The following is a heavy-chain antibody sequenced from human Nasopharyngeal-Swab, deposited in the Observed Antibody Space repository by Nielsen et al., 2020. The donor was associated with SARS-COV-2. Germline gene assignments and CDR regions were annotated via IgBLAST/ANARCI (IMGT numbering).Heavy chain of an antibody. CDR1: GFTFSSYA. Sequence: GGSLRLSCAASGFTFSSYAMHWVRQAPGKGLEWVAVISYDGSNKYYADSVKGRFTISRDNSKNTLYLQMNSLRAEDTAVYYCASDPHYDYVWGSYRYGSYFDYWGQGTLVTVSS. CDR2: ISYDGSNK. D-gene: IGHD3-16*02. V-gene: IGHV3-30-3*01. CDR3: ASDPHYDYVWGSYRYGSYFDY. J-gene: IGHJ4*02.